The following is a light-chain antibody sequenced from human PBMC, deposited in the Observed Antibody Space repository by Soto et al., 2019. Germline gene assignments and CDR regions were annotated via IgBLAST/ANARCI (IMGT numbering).Light chain of an antibody. V-gene: IGKV1-5*03. CDR2: KAS. J-gene: IGKJ1*01. CDR1: QSIDSW. Sequence: DIQMTQSPSTLSASVGDRVTITCRASQSIDSWLAWYQHKPGKAPKLLIFKASTLETGVPSRFSGSGSETEFTLTISSLQPDDFATYYCQQYSSYSWTFGQGTKV. CDR3: QQYSSYSWT.